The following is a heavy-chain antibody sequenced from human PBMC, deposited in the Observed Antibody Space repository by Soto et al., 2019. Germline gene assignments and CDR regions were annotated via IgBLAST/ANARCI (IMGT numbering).Heavy chain of an antibody. CDR1: GFTFSAYA. Sequence: PGGSLRLSCEGSGFTFSAYAMNWVRQAPGERLEWVSYISSRSDTLYYADSVKGRFTISRDNAKNSVYLQVNNLRDEYTAVYYCARDWDIVILSVPIPNYNYGMDVWGQGTTFTVSS. CDR2: ISSRSDTL. D-gene: IGHD2-15*01. CDR3: ARDWDIVILSVPIPNYNYGMDV. V-gene: IGHV3-48*02. J-gene: IGHJ6*02.